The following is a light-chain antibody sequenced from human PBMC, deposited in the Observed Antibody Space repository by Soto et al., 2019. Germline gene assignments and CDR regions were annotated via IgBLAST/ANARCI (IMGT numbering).Light chain of an antibody. CDR1: QGISSY. J-gene: IGKJ5*01. CDR2: DAS. CDR3: QQLDNYPIT. Sequence: DIQLTQSPSFLSASVGDRVTITCRASQGISSYLAWYQQKPEKAPNLLIYDASTLQSGVPSRFSGSGSGTEFTLTISSLQPEDFATYYCQQLDNYPITFGQGTRLDMK. V-gene: IGKV1-9*01.